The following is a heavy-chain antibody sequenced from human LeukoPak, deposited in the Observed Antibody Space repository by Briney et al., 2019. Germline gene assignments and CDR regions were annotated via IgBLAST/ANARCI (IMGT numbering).Heavy chain of an antibody. CDR3: ARDLPFED. V-gene: IGHV1-2*06. CDR1: GYTFTNYH. D-gene: IGHD2/OR15-2a*01. CDR2: IYPSSGGT. Sequence: ASVKVSCKASGYTFTNYHMHWVRQAPGQGLEWMGRIYPSSGGTNYAQKFQGRITLTTDTSINTAYMELSRLRFDDTAVYYCARDLPFEDWGQGTLVTVSS. J-gene: IGHJ4*02.